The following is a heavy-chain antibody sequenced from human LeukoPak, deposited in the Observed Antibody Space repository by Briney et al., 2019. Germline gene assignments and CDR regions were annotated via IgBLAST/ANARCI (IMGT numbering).Heavy chain of an antibody. Sequence: SETLSLTCAVYGGSFSDYWWTWIRQSPGKGLEWIGEVNHSGRTNYNPSLKSRVTISVDTSKNQFSLKLSSVAAADTAVYYCARGRAGGYWGQGTLVTVSS. CDR1: GGSFSDYW. V-gene: IGHV4-34*01. J-gene: IGHJ4*02. CDR3: ARGRAGGY. CDR2: VNHSGRT. D-gene: IGHD3-16*01.